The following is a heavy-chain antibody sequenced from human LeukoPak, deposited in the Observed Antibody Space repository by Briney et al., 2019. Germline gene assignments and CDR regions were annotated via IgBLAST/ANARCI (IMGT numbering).Heavy chain of an antibody. CDR1: GFTLSSYA. V-gene: IGHV3-23*01. J-gene: IGHJ4*02. D-gene: IGHD2-21*01. Sequence: GGSLKLSCAASGFTLSSYAMSWVRQAPGKGLEWVSAISVSGNTYHADSVKGRFTISRDSSKNTLYLQMNRLRAEDAAVYYCAKAPVTTCSGAYCYPFDYWGQGTLVTVSS. CDR2: ISVSGNT. CDR3: AKAPVTTCSGAYCYPFDY.